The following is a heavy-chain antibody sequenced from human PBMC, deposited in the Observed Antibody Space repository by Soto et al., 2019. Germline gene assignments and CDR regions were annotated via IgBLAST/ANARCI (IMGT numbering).Heavy chain of an antibody. CDR2: IRSKAYGGTT. CDR1: GFTFGDYA. V-gene: IGHV3-49*03. CDR3: TRVKYSSSLGNGCWFXP. J-gene: IGHJ5*02. Sequence: PGGSLRLSCTASGFTFGDYAMSWFRQAPGKGLEWVGFIRSKAYGGTTEYAASVKGRFTISRDDSKSIAYLQMNSLKTEDTAVYYCTRVKYSSSLGNGCWFXPWGQGTLVTVSS. D-gene: IGHD6-13*01.